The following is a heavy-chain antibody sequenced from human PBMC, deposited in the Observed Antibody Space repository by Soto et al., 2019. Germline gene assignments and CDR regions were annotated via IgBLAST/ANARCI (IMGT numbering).Heavy chain of an antibody. V-gene: IGHV3-11*06. D-gene: IGHD6-13*01. CDR1: GFTFSDYY. CDR2: ISGTSDSI. CDR3: ARVAVVTAAGTSDY. Sequence: PGGSLRLSCAASGFTFSDYYMSWIRQVPGKGLEWVAYISGTSDSIPYADSVKGRFTISRDNAKNSLYLQMNSLRAEDTAIYYCARVAVVTAAGTSDYWGQGTLLTVSS. J-gene: IGHJ4*02.